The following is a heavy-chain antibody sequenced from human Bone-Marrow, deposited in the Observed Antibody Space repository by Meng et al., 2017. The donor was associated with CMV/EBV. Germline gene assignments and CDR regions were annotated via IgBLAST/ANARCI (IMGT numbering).Heavy chain of an antibody. Sequence: ASVKVSCKASGYTFTGYYMHWVRQAPGQGLEWMGWINPNSGGTNYAQKLQGRVTMTTDTSTSTAYMELRSLRSDDTAVYYCAMIAARRRPMDNDAFDIWGQGTMVTVSS. J-gene: IGHJ3*02. CDR1: GYTFTGYY. D-gene: IGHD6-6*01. CDR3: AMIAARRRPMDNDAFDI. V-gene: IGHV1-2*02. CDR2: INPNSGGT.